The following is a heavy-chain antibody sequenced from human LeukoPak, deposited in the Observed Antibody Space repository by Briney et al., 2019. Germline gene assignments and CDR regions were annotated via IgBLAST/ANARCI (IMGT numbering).Heavy chain of an antibody. D-gene: IGHD5-18*01. CDR2: IYYSGST. V-gene: IGHV4-59*01. J-gene: IGHJ6*03. CDR1: GGSISSYY. Sequence: SETLSLTCTVSGGSISSYYWSWIRQPPGKGLEWIGYIYYSGSTNYNPSLKSRVTISVDTSKNQFSLKLSSVTAADTAVYSCARAGYSYGTCYYYYMDVWGKGTTVTVSS. CDR3: ARAGYSYGTCYYYYMDV.